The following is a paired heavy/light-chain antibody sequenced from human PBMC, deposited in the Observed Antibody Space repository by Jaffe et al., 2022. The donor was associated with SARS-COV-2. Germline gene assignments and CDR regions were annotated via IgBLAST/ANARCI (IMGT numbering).Light chain of an antibody. CDR1: KLGDKY. J-gene: IGLJ1*01. CDR3: QAWDSSTAWV. V-gene: IGLV3-1*01. Sequence: SYELTQPPSVSVSPGQTASITCSGDKLGDKYACWYQQKPGQSPVLVIYQDSKRPSGIPERFSGSNSGNTATLTISGTQAMDEADYYCQAWDSSTAWVFGTGTKVTVL. CDR2: QDS.
Heavy chain of an antibody. CDR2: INTNTGNP. Sequence: QVQLVQSGSELKKPGASVKVSCKASGYTFTSYAMNWVRQAPGQGLEWMGWINTNTGNPTYAQGFTGRFVFSLDTSVSTAYLQISSLKAEDTAVYYCARFAPRDGSRSEPRGRDAFDIWGQGTMVTVSS. V-gene: IGHV7-4-1*02. CDR3: ARFAPRDGSRSEPRGRDAFDI. D-gene: IGHD3-10*01. J-gene: IGHJ3*02. CDR1: GYTFTSYA.